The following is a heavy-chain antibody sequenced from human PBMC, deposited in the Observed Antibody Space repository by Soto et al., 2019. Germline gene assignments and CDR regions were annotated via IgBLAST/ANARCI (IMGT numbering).Heavy chain of an antibody. Sequence: GGSLRLSCVVSGFTFNDYAMHWVRQAPGKGLEWVAGISWFSGSEGYADSVRGRFTISRDDANNSLYLQMDSLTPEDTAFYYCVKDYGRKWQILVIFDHWGRGTLATVSS. J-gene: IGHJ4*02. V-gene: IGHV3-9*01. CDR3: VKDYGRKWQILVIFDH. D-gene: IGHD3-16*02. CDR1: GFTFNDYA. CDR2: ISWFSGSE.